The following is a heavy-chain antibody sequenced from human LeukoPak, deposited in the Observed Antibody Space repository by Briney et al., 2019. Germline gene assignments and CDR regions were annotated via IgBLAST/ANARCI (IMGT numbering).Heavy chain of an antibody. J-gene: IGHJ4*02. Sequence: ASVKVSCKASGYTFTSHYMHWVRQAPGQGLEWMGLINPSGGSTSYAQKFQGRVTMTRDMSTSTVYMELSSLRSEDTAVYYCARDFRRGYSYGLNPGDYWGQGTLVTVSS. CDR1: GYTFTSHY. V-gene: IGHV1-46*01. CDR3: ARDFRRGYSYGLNPGDY. CDR2: INPSGGST. D-gene: IGHD5-18*01.